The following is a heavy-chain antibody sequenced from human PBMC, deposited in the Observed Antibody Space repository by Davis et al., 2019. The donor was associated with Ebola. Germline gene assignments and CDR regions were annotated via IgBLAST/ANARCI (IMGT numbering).Heavy chain of an antibody. Sequence: MPSETLSLTCAVYGGSFSGYYWSWIRQPPGKGLEWIGEINHSGSTNYNPSLKSRVIISVDTSKNQVSLQLSSVTAADTAVYFCARTSVVVTAYFDYWGQGALVTVSS. CDR3: ARTSVVVTAYFDY. J-gene: IGHJ4*02. V-gene: IGHV4-34*01. D-gene: IGHD2-21*02. CDR1: GGSFSGYY. CDR2: INHSGST.